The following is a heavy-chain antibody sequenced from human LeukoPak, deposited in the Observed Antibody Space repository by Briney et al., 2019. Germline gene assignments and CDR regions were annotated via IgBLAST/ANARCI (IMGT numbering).Heavy chain of an antibody. CDR1: GYTFTSYY. Sequence: GASVKVSCKASGYTFTSYYMHWVRQAPGQGLEWMGWINPNSGGTNYAQKFQGWVTMTRDTSISTAYMELSRLRSDDTAVYYCARGGSSSWYSYPDYWGQGTLVTVSS. D-gene: IGHD6-13*01. V-gene: IGHV1-2*04. CDR2: INPNSGGT. J-gene: IGHJ4*02. CDR3: ARGGSSSWYSYPDY.